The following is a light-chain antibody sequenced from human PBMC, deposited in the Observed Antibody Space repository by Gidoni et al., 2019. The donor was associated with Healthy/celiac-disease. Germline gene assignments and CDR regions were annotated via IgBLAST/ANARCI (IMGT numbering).Light chain of an antibody. Sequence: QAVLTQPSSLSASPGASASLTCTLRSGINVGTYRIYWYQQKPGSPPQYLLRHKSDSDKQQGSGVPRRFSGSKDASANAGILLISGLQSEDEADYYCMIWHSSAWVFGGGTKLTVL. CDR3: MIWHSSAWV. J-gene: IGLJ3*02. CDR2: HKSDSDK. V-gene: IGLV5-45*03. CDR1: SGINVGTYR.